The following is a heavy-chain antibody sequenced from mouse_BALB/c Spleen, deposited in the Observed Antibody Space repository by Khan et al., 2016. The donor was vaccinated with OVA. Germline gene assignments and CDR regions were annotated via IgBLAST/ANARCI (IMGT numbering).Heavy chain of an antibody. D-gene: IGHD1-2*01. CDR3: ARTARIKY. V-gene: IGHV3-2*02. CDR2: ISYSGST. J-gene: IGHJ2*01. CDR1: GYSITSGYG. Sequence: EVQLQESGPGLVKPSQSLSLTCTVTGYSITSGYGWNWIRQFPGNKLEWMGYISYSGSTNYTPFLKSRISITRDTSKNQFFLQLNYVTTEETATYYCARTARIKYWGQGTTLTVSS.